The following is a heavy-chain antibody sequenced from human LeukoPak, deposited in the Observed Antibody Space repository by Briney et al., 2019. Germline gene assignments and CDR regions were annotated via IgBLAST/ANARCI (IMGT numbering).Heavy chain of an antibody. CDR3: ARESEAYAFDI. Sequence: SGTLSLTCTVSGGSISSYYWSWIRQPPGKGLEWIGYIYYSGSTNYNPSLKSRVTISVDTSKNQFSLKLSSVTAADTAVYYCARESEAYAFDIWGQGTMVTVSS. CDR2: IYYSGST. CDR1: GGSISSYY. J-gene: IGHJ3*02. V-gene: IGHV4-59*01.